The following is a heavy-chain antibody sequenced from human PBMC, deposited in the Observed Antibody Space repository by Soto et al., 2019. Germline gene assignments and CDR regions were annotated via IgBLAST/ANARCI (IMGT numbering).Heavy chain of an antibody. V-gene: IGHV3-23*01. D-gene: IGHD2-2*01. CDR3: ARDCSRTSCSVWKL. Sequence: GGSLRLSCAASGFTFSNYAMTWVRQAPGKGLEWVSGITGSSEITYYADSVKGRFTISRDNSKNTVSLQMNSLRAEDSAVYYCARDCSRTSCSVWKLWGQGTLVTVSS. CDR1: GFTFSNYA. CDR2: ITGSSEIT. J-gene: IGHJ4*02.